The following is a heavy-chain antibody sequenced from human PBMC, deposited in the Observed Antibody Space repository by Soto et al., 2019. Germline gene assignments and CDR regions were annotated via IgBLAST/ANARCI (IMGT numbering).Heavy chain of an antibody. CDR1: GGSISSSSYY. V-gene: IGHV4-39*01. D-gene: IGHD3-3*01. Sequence: SETLSLTCTVSGGSISSSSYYWGWIRQPPGKGLEWIGSIYYSGSTYYNPSLKSRVTISVDTSKNQFSLKLSSVTAADTAVYYCAGITIFGVAARYYYYYGMDVWGQGTTVTVSS. CDR2: IYYSGST. J-gene: IGHJ6*02. CDR3: AGITIFGVAARYYYYYGMDV.